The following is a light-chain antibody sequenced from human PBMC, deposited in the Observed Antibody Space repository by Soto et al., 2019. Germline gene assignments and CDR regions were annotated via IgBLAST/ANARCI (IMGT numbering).Light chain of an antibody. V-gene: IGLV1-40*01. CDR2: GVS. J-gene: IGLJ1*01. Sequence: SVLTQPPSVSGAPGQRATISCTGSSSDIGAGYDVHWYQQLPGTAPKLMIYGVSNRPSGVSDRFSGSKSGNTASLTISGLQAEDEGDYYCSSYTSINTLYVFGTGTKVTVL. CDR3: SSYTSINTLYV. CDR1: SSDIGAGYD.